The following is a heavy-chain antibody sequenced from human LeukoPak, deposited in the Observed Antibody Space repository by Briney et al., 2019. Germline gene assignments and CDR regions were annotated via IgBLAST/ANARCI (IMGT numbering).Heavy chain of an antibody. V-gene: IGHV4-59*08. CDR3: ARRRGEGYCDY. CDR2: IYYSGST. D-gene: IGHD3-16*01. Sequence: PSETLSLTCTVSGGSISSYYWSWIRQPPGKGLEWIGYIYYSGSTNYNPSLKSRVTISVDTSKNQFSLKLSSVTAADTAVYYCARRRGEGYCDYWGQGTLVTVSS. CDR1: GGSISSYY. J-gene: IGHJ4*02.